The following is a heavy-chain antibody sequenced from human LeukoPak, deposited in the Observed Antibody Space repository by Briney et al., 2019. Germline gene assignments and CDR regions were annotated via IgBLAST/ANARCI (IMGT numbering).Heavy chain of an antibody. CDR1: GFTFSSYG. J-gene: IGHJ4*02. Sequence: GGSLRLSCAASGFTFSSYGMSWVRQAPGKGLEWVSAISGSGGSTYYADSVKGRFTISRDNSKNTLYLQMNSLRAEDTAVYYCAKDAVRGSSWFVGVSDYWGQGTLVTVSS. CDR2: ISGSGGST. CDR3: AKDAVRGSSWFVGVSDY. V-gene: IGHV3-23*01. D-gene: IGHD6-13*01.